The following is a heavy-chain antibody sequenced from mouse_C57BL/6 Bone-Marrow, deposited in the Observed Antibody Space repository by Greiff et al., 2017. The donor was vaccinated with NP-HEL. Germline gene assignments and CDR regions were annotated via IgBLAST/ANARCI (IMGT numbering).Heavy chain of an antibody. CDR1: GYTFTSYW. D-gene: IGHD2-3*01. J-gene: IGHJ3*01. Sequence: VQLQQPGAELVKPGASVKLSCKASGYTFTSYWMHWVKQRPGQGLEWIGMIHPNSGSTNYNEKFKSKATLTVDKSSSTAYMQLSSLTSEDSAVYYCAISHYVYYWAYWGQGALVTVST. CDR3: AISHYVYYWAY. CDR2: IHPNSGST. V-gene: IGHV1-64*01.